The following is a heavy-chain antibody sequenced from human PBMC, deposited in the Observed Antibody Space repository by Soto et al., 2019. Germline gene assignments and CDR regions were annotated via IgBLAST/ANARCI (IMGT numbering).Heavy chain of an antibody. CDR3: ARKHPYYYGSGSYSHHPYFDY. D-gene: IGHD3-10*01. V-gene: IGHV4-34*01. J-gene: IGHJ4*02. Sequence: QVQLQQWGAGLLKPSETLSLTCAVYGGSVSGYYWSWIRQPPGKGLEWIGEINHSGSTNYNPSLKSRVTISVDTSKNQFSLKLSSVTAADTAVYYCARKHPYYYGSGSYSHHPYFDYWGQGTLVTVSS. CDR1: GGSVSGYY. CDR2: INHSGST.